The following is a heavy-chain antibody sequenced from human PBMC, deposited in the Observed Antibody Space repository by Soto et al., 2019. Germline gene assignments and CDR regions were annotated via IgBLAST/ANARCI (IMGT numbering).Heavy chain of an antibody. J-gene: IGHJ5*02. Sequence: PGGSLRLSCAASGFTFSSYWMHWVRQAPGKGLVWVSRINSDGSSTSYADSVKGRFTISRDNAKNTLYLQMNSLRAEDTAVYYCAMDFNIGRAAETSAYKWFDPWGQGTLVTVSS. CDR1: GFTFSSYW. CDR2: INSDGSST. D-gene: IGHD6-13*01. CDR3: AMDFNIGRAAETSAYKWFDP. V-gene: IGHV3-74*01.